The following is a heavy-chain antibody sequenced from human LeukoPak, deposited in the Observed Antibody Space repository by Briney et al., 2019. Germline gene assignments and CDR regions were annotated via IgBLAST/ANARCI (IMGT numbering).Heavy chain of an antibody. D-gene: IGHD3-9*01. CDR2: INPSGGST. CDR3: ARDIHFDDGRDY. Sequence: ASVKVSCRASGYTFTSYYMHWVRQAPGQGLEWMGIINPSGGSTSYAQKFQGRVTMTRDTSTSTVYMELSSLRSEDTAVYYCARDIHFDDGRDYWGQGTLVTVSS. J-gene: IGHJ4*02. V-gene: IGHV1-46*01. CDR1: GYTFTSYY.